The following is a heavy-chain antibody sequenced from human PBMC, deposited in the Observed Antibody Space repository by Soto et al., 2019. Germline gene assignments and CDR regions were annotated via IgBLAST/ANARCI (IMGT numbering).Heavy chain of an antibody. D-gene: IGHD6-6*01. CDR2: ISSRSYTI. V-gene: IGHV3-48*02. CDR1: GFSFSTYS. J-gene: IGHJ6*02. CDR3: ARGGSSSDNGMDV. Sequence: EVQLVESGGGLVQPGGSLRLSCAASGFSFSTYSMNWVRQAPGKGLEWVSYISSRSYTIYYVDSVKGRFTICRDNAKNTLYLQRNSLRDEDTAVYYCARGGSSSDNGMDVWGQRTTVTVSS.